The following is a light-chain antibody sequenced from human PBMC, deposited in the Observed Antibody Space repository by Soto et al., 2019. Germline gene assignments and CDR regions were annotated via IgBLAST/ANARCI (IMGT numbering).Light chain of an antibody. Sequence: DIVMTQSPDSLAVSLGERATINCKSSQSVFYSSNNKNYLAWYQQKPGQPPKLXIYWASTRESGVPDRVSGSGSGTDFTLTISSLQAEDVAVYYCQQYYRIPLTFGGGTKVDI. CDR3: QQYYRIPLT. J-gene: IGKJ4*01. V-gene: IGKV4-1*01. CDR2: WAS. CDR1: QSVFYSSNNKNY.